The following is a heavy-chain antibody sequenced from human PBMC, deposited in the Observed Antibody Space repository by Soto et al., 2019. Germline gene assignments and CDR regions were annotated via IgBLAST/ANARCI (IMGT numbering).Heavy chain of an antibody. CDR2: INIGSGNT. CDR3: ARVGTYYDILTGYSDPNLPDY. V-gene: IGHV1-3*04. Sequence: GASVKVSCKASGYAFSSYAMHWVRQAPGQRLEWMGWINIGSGNTEYSQNFQDRITITRDTSASTVYMELSSLRSDDTAVYYCARVGTYYDILTGYSDPNLPDYWGQGTLVTVSS. J-gene: IGHJ4*02. CDR1: GYAFSSYA. D-gene: IGHD3-9*01.